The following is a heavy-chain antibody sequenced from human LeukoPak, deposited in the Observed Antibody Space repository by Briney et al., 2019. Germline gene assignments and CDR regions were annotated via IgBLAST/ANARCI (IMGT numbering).Heavy chain of an antibody. CDR3: VRGPCSSSSCPSRGAFDI. CDR1: GGSISSYY. CDR2: IYTSGST. J-gene: IGHJ3*02. V-gene: IGHV4-4*07. Sequence: SETLSLTCTVSGGSISSYYWSWIRQRAGKGLEWIGRIYTSGSTNYTPSLKSRVTMSVDTSKNQFSLKLSSVTAADTAVYYCVRGPCSSSSCPSRGAFDIWGQGTMVTVSS. D-gene: IGHD2-2*01.